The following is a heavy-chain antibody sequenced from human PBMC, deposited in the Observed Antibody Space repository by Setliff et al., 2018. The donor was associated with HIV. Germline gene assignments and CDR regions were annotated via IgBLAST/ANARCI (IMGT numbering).Heavy chain of an antibody. J-gene: IGHJ5*02. CDR1: GFRFSNYA. CDR3: ARPLLQQLVLGINWFDP. Sequence: SLRLSCAASGFRFSNYAMHWVRQAPGKGLEWVAVISYDGNNKYYADSVKGRFTISRDNSKNTLYLQMNSLRAEDTAVYYCARPLLQQLVLGINWFDPWGPGTLVTVSS. D-gene: IGHD6-13*01. V-gene: IGHV3-30-3*01. CDR2: ISYDGNNK.